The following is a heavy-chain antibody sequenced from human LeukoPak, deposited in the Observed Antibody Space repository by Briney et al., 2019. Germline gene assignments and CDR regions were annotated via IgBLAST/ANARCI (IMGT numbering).Heavy chain of an antibody. CDR3: ASTVGGSGTYYNDH. D-gene: IGHD3-10*01. CDR2: ISYDGNYK. J-gene: IGHJ4*02. CDR1: GFTFSGFG. V-gene: IGHV3-30*03. Sequence: GGSLRLSCAASGFTFSGFGIHWVRQAPGKGLEWVAVISYDGNYKYYADSVKGRFTISRDNSKNTLHLQMNSLRSEDTAVYYCASTVGGSGTYYNDHWGQGTLVSVSS.